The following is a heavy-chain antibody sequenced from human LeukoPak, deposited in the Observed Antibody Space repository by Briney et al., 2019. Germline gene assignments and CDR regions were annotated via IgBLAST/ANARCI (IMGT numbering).Heavy chain of an antibody. D-gene: IGHD3-10*01. CDR2: INTDGSST. Sequence: GGSLRLSCAASGFTFSSYWMHWVRQAPGKGLVWVSRINTDGSSTSYADSVKGRFTISRDNAKNTLYLQMNSLRAEDAAVYYCARDGGVRGVFDYWGQGTLVTVSS. J-gene: IGHJ4*02. V-gene: IGHV3-74*01. CDR3: ARDGGVRGVFDY. CDR1: GFTFSSYW.